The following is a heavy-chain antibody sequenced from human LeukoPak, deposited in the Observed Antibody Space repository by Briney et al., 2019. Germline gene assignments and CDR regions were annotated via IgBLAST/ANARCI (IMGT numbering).Heavy chain of an antibody. Sequence: PSETLSLTCAVYGGSFSGHYWSWVRQAPGKGLVWVSRIKSDGSGTSYADSVKGRFTISRDNAKNTLYLQMNSLRAEDTAVYYCAKFQPYYYDSSGYYPVDYWGQGTLVTVSS. CDR2: IKSDGSGT. CDR1: GGSFSGHY. CDR3: AKFQPYYYDSSGYYPVDY. J-gene: IGHJ4*02. V-gene: IGHV3-74*01. D-gene: IGHD3-22*01.